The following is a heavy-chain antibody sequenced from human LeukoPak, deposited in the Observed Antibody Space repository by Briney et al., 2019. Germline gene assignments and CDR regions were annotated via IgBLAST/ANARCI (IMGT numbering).Heavy chain of an antibody. CDR2: IIPIFGTA. Sequence: GASVKVSCKASGGTFSSYAISWVREAPGQGLEWMGGIIPIFGTANYEQKFQGRVTITADESTSTAYMELSSLRSEDTAVYYCARGYYYGSGSPFFYYYYMDVWGKGTTVTVSS. D-gene: IGHD3-10*01. J-gene: IGHJ6*03. CDR3: ARGYYYGSGSPFFYYYYMDV. V-gene: IGHV1-69*13. CDR1: GGTFSSYA.